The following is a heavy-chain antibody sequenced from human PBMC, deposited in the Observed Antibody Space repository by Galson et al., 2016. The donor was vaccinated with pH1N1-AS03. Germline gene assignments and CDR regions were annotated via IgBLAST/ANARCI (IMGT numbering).Heavy chain of an antibody. CDR2: INTDGSTT. V-gene: IGHV3-74*01. D-gene: IGHD1-26*01. Sequence: SLRLSCAASGFTFSSSWMHWVRQAPGKGLVWVSHINTDGSTTSYADSVKGRFTISRDNAKNTLYLQMNSLRAEDTAVYFCVREQGGSADYWGQGTLVTVSS. CDR1: GFTFSSSW. CDR3: VREQGGSADY. J-gene: IGHJ4*02.